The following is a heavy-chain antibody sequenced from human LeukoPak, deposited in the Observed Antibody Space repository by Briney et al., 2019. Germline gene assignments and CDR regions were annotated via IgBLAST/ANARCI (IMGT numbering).Heavy chain of an antibody. CDR3: ASFSPPRYYYDSSGYY. CDR2: ISESGAGT. D-gene: IGHD3-22*01. CDR1: GFTFSSYA. J-gene: IGHJ4*02. Sequence: GGSLRFSCAASGFTFSSYAMSWVRQAPGKGLEWLSAISESGAGTYYADSVKGRFTISRDNSKNTLSLQMNSLRAEDTAVYYCASFSPPRYYYDSSGYYWGQGTLVTVSS. V-gene: IGHV3-23*01.